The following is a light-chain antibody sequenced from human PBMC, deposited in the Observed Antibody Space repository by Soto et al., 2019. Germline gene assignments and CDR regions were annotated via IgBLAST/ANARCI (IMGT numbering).Light chain of an antibody. V-gene: IGKV1-5*01. CDR2: DAS. Sequence: DIQMTQPLSTLSASIGNRVTITCRASQSISGWLAWYQQKPGEAPKILIYDASSLESGVPSRFSGSGSGTEFTLTISSLQPDVFATYYCQQYDSYSQTFGQ. CDR3: QQYDSYSQT. J-gene: IGKJ5*01. CDR1: QSISGW.